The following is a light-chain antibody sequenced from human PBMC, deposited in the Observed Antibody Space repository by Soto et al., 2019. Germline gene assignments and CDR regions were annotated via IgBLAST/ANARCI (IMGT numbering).Light chain of an antibody. CDR2: SAS. CDR1: QSVSSSY. J-gene: IGKJ1*01. Sequence: EIVLTQSPGTLSLSPGERATLSCRASQSVSSSYLAWDPQKPGQAPRLLIYSASSRATGIPDRFSGSGSGKDFTLTISRLEPEDFAVYYCQQYGSSTWTFGQGTEV. V-gene: IGKV3-20*01. CDR3: QQYGSSTWT.